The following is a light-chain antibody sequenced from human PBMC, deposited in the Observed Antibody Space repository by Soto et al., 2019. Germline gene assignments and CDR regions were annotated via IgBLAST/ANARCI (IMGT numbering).Light chain of an antibody. V-gene: IGLV1-40*01. J-gene: IGLJ3*02. CDR2: GDN. Sequence: QSVLTQPPSVSGAPGQRVTISCTGSSSNIGAGYDVHWYQQLPGTAPKLLIYGDNNRPSGVPDRFSGSKSGTSAPLAIPGLQAEDEADYYCQSYDSSLSGWVFGGGTKLTVL. CDR1: SSNIGAGYD. CDR3: QSYDSSLSGWV.